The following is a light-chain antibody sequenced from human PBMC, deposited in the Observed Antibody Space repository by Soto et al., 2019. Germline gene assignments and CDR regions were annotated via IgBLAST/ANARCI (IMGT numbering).Light chain of an antibody. CDR1: QSVASN. Sequence: EIVMTQSPASLSVSPGDGATLSCRASQSVASNVAWYQQKHGQGPRLLIHGASTRAVGVPARFSGSGSGTDFTLTINSLQSEDFAVYYCQQYHNWPPQYTFGQGTKLQIK. J-gene: IGKJ2*01. CDR2: GAS. V-gene: IGKV3-15*01. CDR3: QQYHNWPPQYT.